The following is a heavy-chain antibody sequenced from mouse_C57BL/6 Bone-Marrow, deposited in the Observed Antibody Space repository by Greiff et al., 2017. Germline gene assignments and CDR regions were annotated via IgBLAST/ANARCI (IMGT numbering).Heavy chain of an antibody. CDR3: ARSGGYYRCAY. CDR1: GYTFTSYR. J-gene: IGHJ3*01. V-gene: IGHV1-69*01. D-gene: IGHD2-3*01. CDR2: IDPSDSYT. Sequence: QVQLQQPGAELVLPGASVKLSCKASGYTFTSYRMHWVKQRPGQGLEWIGEIDPSDSYTNYNQKFKGKSTLTVDKSSSTAYMQLSSRNSEASAVDYCARSGGYYRCAYGGQGTRGTVSA.